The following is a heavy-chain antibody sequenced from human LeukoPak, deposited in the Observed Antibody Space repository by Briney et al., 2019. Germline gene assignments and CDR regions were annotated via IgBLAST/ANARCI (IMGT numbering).Heavy chain of an antibody. CDR1: GYTFTGYY. V-gene: IGHV1-2*02. D-gene: IGHD3-3*01. J-gene: IGHJ4*02. CDR2: INPNSGGT. Sequence: ASVKVSCKASGYTFTGYYMHWVRPAPGQGLEWMGWINPNSGGTNYAQKFQGRVTMTRDTSISTAYMELSRLRSDDTAVYYCARDTGFWSGYSDHQFDYWGQGTLVTVSS. CDR3: ARDTGFWSGYSDHQFDY.